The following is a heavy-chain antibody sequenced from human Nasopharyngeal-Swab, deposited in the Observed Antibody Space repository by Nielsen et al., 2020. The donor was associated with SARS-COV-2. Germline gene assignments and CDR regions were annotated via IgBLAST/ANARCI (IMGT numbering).Heavy chain of an antibody. CDR2: IIPILGIA. CDR3: ARGGADDILTGPYYYYYYMDV. Sequence: WVRQAPGQGLEWMGGIIPILGIANYAQKFQGRVTITADKSTSTAYMELSSLRSEDTAVYYCARGGADDILTGPYYYYYYMDVWGKGTTVTVSS. V-gene: IGHV1-69*10. D-gene: IGHD3-9*01. J-gene: IGHJ6*03.